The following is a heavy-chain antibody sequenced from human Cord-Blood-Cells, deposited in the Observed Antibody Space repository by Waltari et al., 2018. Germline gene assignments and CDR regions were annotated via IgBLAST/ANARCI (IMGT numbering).Heavy chain of an antibody. Sequence: QLQLQESGPGLVKPSETLSLTCTVSGGSISSSSYYWGWIRQPPGKGLGWIGSIYYSGGTYYNPSLKSRVTISVDTSKNQFSLKLSSVTAADTAVYYCASLIVATIDYWGQGTLVTVSS. CDR1: GGSISSSSYY. D-gene: IGHD5-12*01. CDR3: ASLIVATIDY. CDR2: IYYSGGT. J-gene: IGHJ4*02. V-gene: IGHV4-39*01.